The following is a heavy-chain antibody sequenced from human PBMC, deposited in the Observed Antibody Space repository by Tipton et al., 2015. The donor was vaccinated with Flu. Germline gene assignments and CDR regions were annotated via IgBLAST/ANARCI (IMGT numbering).Heavy chain of an antibody. CDR1: RGTFSSNA. Sequence: QLVQSGAEVKKPGASVKVSCKASRGTFSSNAISWVRQAPGQGLEWMGGIIPIFGTAHYAQKFKGRVTITADESTSTAYMELSSLVSGDTAGFYCARGNFSGGRRPHYHCHWGKDVWGQGPGVTVSS. CDR2: IIPIFGTA. CDR3: ARGNFSGGRRPHYHCHWGKDV. V-gene: IGHV1-69*01. J-gene: IGHJ6*02. D-gene: IGHD3-3*01.